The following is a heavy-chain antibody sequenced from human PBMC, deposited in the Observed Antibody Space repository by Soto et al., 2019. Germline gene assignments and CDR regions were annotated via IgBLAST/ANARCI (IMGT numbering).Heavy chain of an antibody. CDR1: GFTFSSYA. V-gene: IGHV3-30-3*01. J-gene: IGHJ3*02. CDR2: ISYDGSNK. CDR3: ARDIGYCSGGSCYSSASENAFDI. Sequence: QVQLVESGGGVVQPGRSLRLSCAASGFTFSSYAMHWVRQAPGKGLEWVAVISYDGSNKYYADSVKGRFTISRDNSKNTLYLQMNSLRAEDTAVYYCARDIGYCSGGSCYSSASENAFDIWGQGTMVTVSS. D-gene: IGHD2-15*01.